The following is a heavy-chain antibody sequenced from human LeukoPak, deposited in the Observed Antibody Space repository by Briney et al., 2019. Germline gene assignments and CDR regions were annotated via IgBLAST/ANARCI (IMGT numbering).Heavy chain of an antibody. CDR2: FNWNGGSI. J-gene: IGHJ4*02. Sequence: PGGSLRLSCAASGFTFDVYGLSWVRQAPGKGLEGVSTFNWNGGSIGYAVSVKGRFTISRDNDKNYLYLQMNSLRAEDTALYYCARVSDISVAAYFDYWGQGTLVTVSS. D-gene: IGHD6-19*01. CDR3: ARVSDISVAAYFDY. CDR1: GFTFDVYG. V-gene: IGHV3-20*04.